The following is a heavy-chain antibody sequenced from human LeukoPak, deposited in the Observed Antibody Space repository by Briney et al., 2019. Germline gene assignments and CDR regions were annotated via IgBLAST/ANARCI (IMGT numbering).Heavy chain of an antibody. CDR1: GFTFSRYA. CDR2: ISGSGGII. J-gene: IGHJ3*01. V-gene: IGHV3-23*01. Sequence: GGSLRLSCAASGFTFSRYAMSWVRQAPGKGLEWVSTISGSGGIIDYADSVKGRFTISRDNAKNSLFLQMNSLRAGDTAIYYCARERVTTRGDALDLWGQGTRVTVSS. CDR3: ARERVTTRGDALDL. D-gene: IGHD4-17*01.